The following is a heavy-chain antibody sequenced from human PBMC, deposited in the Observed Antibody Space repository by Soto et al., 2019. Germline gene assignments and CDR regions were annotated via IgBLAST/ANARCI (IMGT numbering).Heavy chain of an antibody. CDR2: IYYSGST. Sequence: ASETLSLTCTVSGGSISSYYWSWIRQPPGKGLEWIGYIYYSGSTNYNPSLKSRVTISVDTSKNQFSLKLSSVTAADTAVYYCARHQGILTMVRGVIPIYYYGMDVWGQGTTVTVSS. CDR3: ARHQGILTMVRGVIPIYYYGMDV. D-gene: IGHD3-10*01. V-gene: IGHV4-59*08. J-gene: IGHJ6*02. CDR1: GGSISSYY.